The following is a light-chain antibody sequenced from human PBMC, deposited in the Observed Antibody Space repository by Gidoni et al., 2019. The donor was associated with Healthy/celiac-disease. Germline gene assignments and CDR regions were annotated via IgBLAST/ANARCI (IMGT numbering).Light chain of an antibody. Sequence: DIQITQSPSSLSASVGDRVTITCRASQSISSYLNWYQQKPGKAPKLLIYAESSLQSGVPSRFSGSGSGKDFNFTISSLQPEDFATYYGKKSYSTLLFGRGTKVDIK. CDR3: KKSYSTLL. CDR2: AES. CDR1: QSISSY. V-gene: IGKV1-39*01. J-gene: IGKJ3*01.